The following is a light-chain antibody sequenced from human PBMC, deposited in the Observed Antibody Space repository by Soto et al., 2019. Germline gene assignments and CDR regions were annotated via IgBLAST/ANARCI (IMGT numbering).Light chain of an antibody. V-gene: IGKV3-15*01. CDR2: GAS. CDR3: QQYNNWPLYT. CDR1: QRVSSN. J-gene: IGKJ2*01. Sequence: EIVMTQSPATLSVSPGERATLSCSASQRVSSNLAWYQQKPGQAPRLLIYGASTRATGIPARFSGSGSGTEFTLTISSLQSEDFAVYYCQQYNNWPLYTFGQGTKLEIK.